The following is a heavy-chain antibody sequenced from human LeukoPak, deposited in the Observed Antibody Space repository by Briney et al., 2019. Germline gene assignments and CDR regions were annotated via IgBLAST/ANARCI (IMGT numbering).Heavy chain of an antibody. CDR2: IKTDGSST. J-gene: IGHJ6*03. V-gene: IGHV3-74*01. CDR1: GFTFSSYW. D-gene: IGHD4/OR15-4a*01. CDR3: ARDRETNYIYYYMDV. Sequence: PRGSLRLSCAASGFTFSSYWMHWVRQAPGKGLVWVSRIKTDGSSTSYADSVKGRFTISRDNAKNTLYLQTQSLRAEDTAVYYCARDRETNYIYYYMDVWGKGTTVTVSS.